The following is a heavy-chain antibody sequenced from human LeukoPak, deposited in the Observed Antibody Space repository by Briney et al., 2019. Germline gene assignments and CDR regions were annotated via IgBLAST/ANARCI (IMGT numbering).Heavy chain of an antibody. Sequence: PGGSLRLSCAASGFTFSDYYMSWIRQAPGKGLEWVSYISSSSSYTNYADSVKGRFTISRDNAKNSLYLQMNSLRAEDTAVCYCARVMFPSGWYSPLGVWGQGTLVTVSS. CDR3: ARVMFPSGWYSPLGV. CDR2: ISSSSSYT. D-gene: IGHD6-19*01. CDR1: GFTFSDYY. J-gene: IGHJ4*02. V-gene: IGHV3-11*06.